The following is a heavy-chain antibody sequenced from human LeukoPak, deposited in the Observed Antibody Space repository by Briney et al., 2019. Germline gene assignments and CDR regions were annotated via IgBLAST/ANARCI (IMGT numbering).Heavy chain of an antibody. V-gene: IGHV4-34*01. CDR2: INHSGST. CDR1: GGSFSGYY. D-gene: IGHD3-22*01. J-gene: IGHJ6*03. CDR3: ARARSGDYYDSSGYPRSYYYYYYMDV. Sequence: SETLSLTCAVYGGSFSGYYWSWIRQPPGKGLEWIGEINHSGSTNYNPSLKSRVTISVDTSKNQFSLKLSSVTAADTAVYYCARARSGDYYDSSGYPRSYYYYYYMDVWGKGTTVTVSS.